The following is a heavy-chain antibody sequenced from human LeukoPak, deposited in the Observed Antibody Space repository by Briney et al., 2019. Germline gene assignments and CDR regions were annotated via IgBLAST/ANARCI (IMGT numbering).Heavy chain of an antibody. D-gene: IGHD1-14*01. V-gene: IGHV4-61*01. J-gene: IGHJ4*02. CDR3: AREPGETDEGFEY. CDR2: IYYSGST. Sequence: SETLSLTCTVSGGSVSSGSYYWNWIRQPPGKGLEWIGHIYYSGSTDYNPSLKSRVTISADTSKNQFSLKMTSGTAADTAVYYCAREPGETDEGFEYWGQGTLVTVSS. CDR1: GGSVSSGSYY.